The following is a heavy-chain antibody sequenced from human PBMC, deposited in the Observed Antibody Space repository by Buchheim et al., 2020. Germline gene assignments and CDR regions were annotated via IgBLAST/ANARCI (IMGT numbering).Heavy chain of an antibody. CDR1: GGSISSSSYY. Sequence: QLQLQESGPGLVKPSETLSLTCTVSGGSISSSSYYWGWIRQPPGKGLEWIGSIYYSGSTYYNPSLKSRVTISVDTSKNQFSLKLSSVTAADTAVYYCARHFLKPYSSGWYGYTWFDPWGQGTL. D-gene: IGHD6-19*01. CDR3: ARHFLKPYSSGWYGYTWFDP. V-gene: IGHV4-39*01. J-gene: IGHJ5*02. CDR2: IYYSGST.